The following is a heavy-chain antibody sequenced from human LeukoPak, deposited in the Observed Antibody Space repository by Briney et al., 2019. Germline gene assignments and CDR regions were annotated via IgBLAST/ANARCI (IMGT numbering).Heavy chain of an antibody. D-gene: IGHD5-18*01. J-gene: IGHJ3*02. CDR2: ISAYNGHA. CDR1: GYTFTNYG. CDR3: ARSAGYSYNYGENAFDI. V-gene: IGHV1-18*01. Sequence: ASVKVSCKASGYTFTNYGFSWVRQAPGQGLEWMGWISAYNGHANSAQSLQGRLYLTTDTSTSTAYVELRSLRSDDTAVYYCARSAGYSYNYGENAFDIWGQGTMVTVSS.